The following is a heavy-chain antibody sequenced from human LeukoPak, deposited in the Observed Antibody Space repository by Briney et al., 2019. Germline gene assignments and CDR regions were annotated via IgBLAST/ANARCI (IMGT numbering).Heavy chain of an antibody. CDR3: ATLKTSGWYFDY. Sequence: KTSETLSLTCTVSGGSISNVGYYWAWIRQPPGKGLEWIGSIYYSGSTNYNPSLMSRLTISVDTSKNQFSLKLSSVTAADAAVYYCATLKTSGWYFDYWGQGTLVTVSS. CDR2: IYYSGST. D-gene: IGHD6-19*01. CDR1: GGSISNVGYY. V-gene: IGHV4-39*01. J-gene: IGHJ4*02.